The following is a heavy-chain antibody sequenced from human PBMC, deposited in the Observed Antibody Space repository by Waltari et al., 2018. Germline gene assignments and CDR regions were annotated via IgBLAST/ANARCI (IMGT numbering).Heavy chain of an antibody. J-gene: IGHJ4*02. D-gene: IGHD3-16*01. V-gene: IGHV3-23*01. Sequence: EVQLLASGGGLVQPGGSLRLSCAASRFTFSSYAMSWVRQDPGKGMEGDSGIRGTGVSTKYADSGKGRFSISRDHTKNTLYLQMNSLRAEDTAVYYCAKVVIRGGDVDYWGQGTLVTVSS. CDR1: RFTFSSYA. CDR2: IRGTGVST. CDR3: AKVVIRGGDVDY.